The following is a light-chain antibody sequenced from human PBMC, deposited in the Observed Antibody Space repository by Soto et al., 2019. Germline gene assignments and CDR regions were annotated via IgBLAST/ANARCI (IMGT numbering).Light chain of an antibody. J-gene: IGLJ3*02. Sequence: QSALTQLPSVSAAPGQKVTISCSGSSSNIGNNYVSWYQQLPGTAPKLLIYDNNKRPSGIPDRFSGSKSGTSATLGITGLQTGDEADYYCGTWDSSLSASVFGGGTKLTVL. CDR1: SSNIGNNY. CDR3: GTWDSSLSASV. CDR2: DNN. V-gene: IGLV1-51*01.